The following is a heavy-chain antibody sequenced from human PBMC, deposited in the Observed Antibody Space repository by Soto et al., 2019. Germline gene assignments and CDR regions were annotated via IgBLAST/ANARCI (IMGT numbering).Heavy chain of an antibody. V-gene: IGHV4-39*01. Sequence: SETLSLTCTVSGGSISKSNYFWGWIRQAPGKGLEWIASILYSGTTSYNSSLKSRVAISVDTSKNQFSLKLNSVTAADTAVYYCARLGWGNGDSDYWGQGTLVTVSS. CDR2: ILYSGTT. CDR3: ARLGWGNGDSDY. D-gene: IGHD2-21*01. CDR1: GGSISKSNYF. J-gene: IGHJ4*02.